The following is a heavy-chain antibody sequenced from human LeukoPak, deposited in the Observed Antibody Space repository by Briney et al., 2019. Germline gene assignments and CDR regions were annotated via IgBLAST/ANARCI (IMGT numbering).Heavy chain of an antibody. CDR3: GNLD. CDR1: GFTFDDYA. J-gene: IGHJ4*02. CDR2: ISWNSGSI. V-gene: IGHV3-9*01. Sequence: PGRSLRLSCAASGFTFDDYAMHWVRQAPGKGLEWVSGISWNSGSIGYADSVKGRFTISRDNAKNSLYLQMNSLRAEDTALYYCGNLDWGQGTLVTVSS.